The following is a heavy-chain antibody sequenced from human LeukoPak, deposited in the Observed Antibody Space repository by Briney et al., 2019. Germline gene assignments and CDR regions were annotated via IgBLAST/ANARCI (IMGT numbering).Heavy chain of an antibody. CDR2: INHSGST. Sequence: PSETLSLTCAVYGGSFSGYYWSWIRQPPGKGLEWIGEINHSGSTNYNPSLKSRVTISVDTSKNQFSLKLSSVTAADTAVYYCARVGTAVAGTNYFDYWGQGTLVTVSS. D-gene: IGHD6-19*01. CDR3: ARVGTAVAGTNYFDY. CDR1: GGSFSGYY. V-gene: IGHV4-34*01. J-gene: IGHJ4*02.